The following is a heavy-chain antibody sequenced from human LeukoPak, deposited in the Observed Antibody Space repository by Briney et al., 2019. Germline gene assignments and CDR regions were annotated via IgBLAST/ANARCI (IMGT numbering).Heavy chain of an antibody. Sequence: SETLSLTCAVYGGSFSGYYWSLIRQPPGKGLEWIGEINHSGSTNYNPSLKSRVTISVDTSKNQFSLKLSSVTAADTAVYYCARRTTEDYDSSGTNDYWGQGTLVTVSS. CDR2: INHSGST. CDR1: GGSFSGYY. V-gene: IGHV4-34*01. J-gene: IGHJ4*02. D-gene: IGHD3-22*01. CDR3: ARRTTEDYDSSGTNDY.